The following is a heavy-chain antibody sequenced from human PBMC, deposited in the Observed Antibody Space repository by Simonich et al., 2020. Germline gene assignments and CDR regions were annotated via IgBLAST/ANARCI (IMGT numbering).Heavy chain of an antibody. J-gene: IGHJ4*02. CDR3: ARAARGTWWYYYFDY. V-gene: IGHV1-18*01. CDR2: ISYDNCNT. D-gene: IGHD2-15*01. Sequence: QVQLLQSGAEVKKPGASVKVSCKASGYTVTSYGISWVRQAPGQGLEWMGWISYDNCNTNYAQKLQGRVTMTTDTYTSTAYMELRSLRSDDTAVYYCARAARGTWWYYYFDYWGQGTLVTVSS. CDR1: GYTVTSYG.